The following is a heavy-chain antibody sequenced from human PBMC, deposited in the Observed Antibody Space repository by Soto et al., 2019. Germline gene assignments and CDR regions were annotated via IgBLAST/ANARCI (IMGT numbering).Heavy chain of an antibody. Sequence: VNGSRKGAGWNCRKYSMSGVRQAPGQGLEWMGGIIPIFGTANYAQKFQGRVTITADKSTSTAYMELSSLRSEDTAVYYCANGIAVSTSAFDIWGQGTMVTVSS. CDR1: GWNCRKYS. D-gene: IGHD6-19*01. CDR3: ANGIAVSTSAFDI. CDR2: IIPIFGTA. J-gene: IGHJ3*02. V-gene: IGHV1-69*06.